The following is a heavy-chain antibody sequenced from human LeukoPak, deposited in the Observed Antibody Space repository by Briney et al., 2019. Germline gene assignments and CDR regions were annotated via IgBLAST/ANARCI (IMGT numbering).Heavy chain of an antibody. Sequence: NPSETLSLTCTVSGGSISNYYWNWVRQPPGKGREWLGYIYYSGSTNYNPSLKSRVPISVDTSKNQFSLGLRSVTAADTAVYYCASVACAGDCCFDYWGQGTLATVSS. CDR3: ASVACAGDCCFDY. J-gene: IGHJ4*02. D-gene: IGHD2-21*02. CDR2: IYYSGST. V-gene: IGHV4-59*01. CDR1: GGSISNYY.